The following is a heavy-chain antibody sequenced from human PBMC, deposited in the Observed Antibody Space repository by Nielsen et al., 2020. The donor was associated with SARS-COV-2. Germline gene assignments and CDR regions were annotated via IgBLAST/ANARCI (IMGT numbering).Heavy chain of an antibody. CDR2: ILGSGAAT. CDR3: AKDRIPDGLWEIDY. D-gene: IGHD1-14*01. CDR1: GFTFGTYT. V-gene: IGHV3-23*01. J-gene: IGHJ4*02. Sequence: GESLKISCTVSGFTFGTYTNSWVRPPPGKGLQWVAGILGSGAATFYADSVKGRFTVSRDNSMNTVYLEMSRLRSEDTALYFCAKDRIPDGLWEIDYWGQGTRVTVSS.